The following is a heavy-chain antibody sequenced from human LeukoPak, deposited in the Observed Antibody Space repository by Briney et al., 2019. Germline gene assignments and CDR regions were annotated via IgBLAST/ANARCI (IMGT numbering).Heavy chain of an antibody. CDR1: GFTFSGSA. V-gene: IGHV3-73*01. J-gene: IGHJ5*02. D-gene: IGHD1-26*01. CDR3: TRDSGTYNWLDP. CDR2: INKEKNSYATAS. Sequence: GGSLRLSCAASGFTFSGSAIHWVRQSFGKGLEWIGHINKEKNSYATASAYAVSVEGRFTVSRDDSKNMAFLQMSGLKTEDTALYFCTRDSGTYNWLDPWGQGTLVTVSS.